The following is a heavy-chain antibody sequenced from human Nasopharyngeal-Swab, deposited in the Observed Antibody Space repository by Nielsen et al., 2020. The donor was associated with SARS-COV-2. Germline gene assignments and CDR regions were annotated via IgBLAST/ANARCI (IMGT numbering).Heavy chain of an antibody. CDR2: ISGSGGST. D-gene: IGHD6-19*01. CDR3: AQDSVGGWFPSCFDY. Sequence: GGSLRLSCAASGFTFNTYTMSWVRQAPGKGLEWVSGISGSGGSTYYADSVKGRFTISRDNSKNTLYLQMNSLRAEDTAVYYCAQDSVGGWFPSCFDYWGQGTLVTVSS. CDR1: GFTFNTYT. V-gene: IGHV3-23*01. J-gene: IGHJ4*02.